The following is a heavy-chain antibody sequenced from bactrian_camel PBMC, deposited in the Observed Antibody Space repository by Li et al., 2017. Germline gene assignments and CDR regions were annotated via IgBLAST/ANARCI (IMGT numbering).Heavy chain of an antibody. V-gene: IGHV3S54*01. CDR3: AAMSTYCRGDYYWLGRNWYPY. D-gene: IGHD2*01. CDR2: LYTAGDGT. CDR1: GEGVYDNAC. J-gene: IGHJ4*01. Sequence: HVQLVESGGGSVQAGGSLRLSCVASGEGVYDNACMAWFRQAPGQKREAVAALYTAGDGTFYVDSVKGRFTISRDNAKNNLYLQMNSLKAEDTAMYYCAAMSTYCRGDYYWLGRNWYPYWGQGTQVTVS.